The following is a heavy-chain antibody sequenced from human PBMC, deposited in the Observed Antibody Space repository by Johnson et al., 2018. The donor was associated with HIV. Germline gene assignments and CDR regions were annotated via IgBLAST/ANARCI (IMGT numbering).Heavy chain of an antibody. Sequence: VQLVESGGGVVRPGGSLRLSCAASEFTFDDYAMSWVRQVPGKGLEWVSGISWNSGSIGYADSVKGRFTISRDNAKNSLYLQMNSLRAEDTAVYYCAKDLDLLRRAFDIWGQGTMVTVSS. J-gene: IGHJ3*02. CDR3: AKDLDLLRRAFDI. CDR1: EFTFDDYA. D-gene: IGHD3-9*01. V-gene: IGHV3-20*04. CDR2: ISWNSGSI.